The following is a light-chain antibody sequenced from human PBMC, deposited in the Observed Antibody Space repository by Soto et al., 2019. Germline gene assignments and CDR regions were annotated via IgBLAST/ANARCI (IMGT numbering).Light chain of an antibody. CDR2: AAS. J-gene: IGKJ2*01. CDR1: QGISSY. V-gene: IGKV1-9*01. CDR3: QQLHSKPYT. Sequence: DIQLTQSPSFLSASVGDRVTITCRASQGISSYLAWYQQKPGTAPQLLIYAASTLQSGVPSRFSGSGSGTEFTLTISSLQPEDFATYYCQQLHSKPYTFGKGTKVEI.